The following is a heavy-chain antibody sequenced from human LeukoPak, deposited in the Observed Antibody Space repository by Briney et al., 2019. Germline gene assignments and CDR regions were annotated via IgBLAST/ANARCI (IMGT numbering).Heavy chain of an antibody. CDR1: GFTFSLYG. V-gene: IGHV3-33*06. Sequence: QPGRSLRPSCAASGFTFSLYGMHWVRQAPGKGLEWVALISNDGSKTYYADSVKGRFTISRDNSKNTVYLQVSSLRADDTAVYYCAKDSRGANFFGDFDYWGQGTLVTVSS. CDR3: AKDSRGANFFGDFDY. J-gene: IGHJ4*02. D-gene: IGHD3-10*01. CDR2: ISNDGSKT.